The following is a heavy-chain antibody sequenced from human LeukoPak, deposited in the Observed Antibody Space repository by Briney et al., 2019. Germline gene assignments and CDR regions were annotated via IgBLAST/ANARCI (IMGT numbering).Heavy chain of an antibody. CDR2: IPTSSSTI. D-gene: IGHD2-2*02. Sequence: GGSLRLSCAASGFTFSTYTMNWVRQAPGKGLEWVSFIPTSSSTIYYADSVKGRFTISRDNAKNSLYLQMNSLRAEDTAVYYCAAIHPFDYWGQGTLVTVSS. CDR1: GFTFSTYT. V-gene: IGHV3-48*01. CDR3: AAIHPFDY. J-gene: IGHJ4*02.